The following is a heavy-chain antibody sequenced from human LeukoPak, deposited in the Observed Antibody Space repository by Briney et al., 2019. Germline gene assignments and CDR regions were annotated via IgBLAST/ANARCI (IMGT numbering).Heavy chain of an antibody. CDR3: AKGSHYFDTSAYSDY. D-gene: IGHD3-22*01. CDR1: GFTFSTYA. J-gene: IGHJ4*02. Sequence: GGSLRLSCAASGFTFSTYAMSWVRQAPGKGLEWVSAISGRGVSTSYADSVRGRFTISRDNSKNTLYLQMNSLRAEDTAVYYCAKGSHYFDTSAYSDYWGQGTLVTVSS. V-gene: IGHV3-23*01. CDR2: ISGRGVST.